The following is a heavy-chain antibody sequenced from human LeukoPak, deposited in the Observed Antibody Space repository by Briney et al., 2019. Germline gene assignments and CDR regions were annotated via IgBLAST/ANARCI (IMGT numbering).Heavy chain of an antibody. CDR3: AKVFGELLYWFDP. J-gene: IGHJ5*02. Sequence: GGSLRLSRAASGFTFSSYAMSWVRQAPGKGLEWVSAISGSGGSTYYADSVKGRFTVSRDNSKNTLYLQMNSLRAEDTAVYYCAKVFGELLYWFDPWGQGTLVTVSS. CDR1: GFTFSSYA. V-gene: IGHV3-23*01. D-gene: IGHD3-10*01. CDR2: ISGSGGST.